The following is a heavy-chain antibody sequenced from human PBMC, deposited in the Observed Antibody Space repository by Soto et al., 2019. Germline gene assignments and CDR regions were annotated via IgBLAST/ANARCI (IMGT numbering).Heavy chain of an antibody. J-gene: IGHJ4*02. CDR3: ASRTRGDAVAELDY. D-gene: IGHD1-26*01. V-gene: IGHV1-18*01. CDR2: ISAYNGNT. CDR1: GYTFTSYG. Sequence: QVQLVQSGAEVKKPGASVKVSCKASGYTFTSYGISWVRQAPGQGLEWMGWISAYNGNTNYAQKLQGRVTMTTDTSTRTAYRELRSLRSDDTAVYYCASRTRGDAVAELDYWGQGTLVTVSS.